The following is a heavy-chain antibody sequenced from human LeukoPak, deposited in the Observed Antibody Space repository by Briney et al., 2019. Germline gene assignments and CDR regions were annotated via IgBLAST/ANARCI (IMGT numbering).Heavy chain of an antibody. CDR3: ARATLDYYDSSGYYDY. CDR1: GGTFSSYA. V-gene: IGHV1-69*05. CDR2: IIPIFGTA. D-gene: IGHD3-22*01. Sequence: SVKVSCKASGGTFSSYAISWVRQAPGQGLEWMGRIIPIFGTANYAQKFQGRVTITTDGSTSTAYMELSSLRSEDTAVYYCARATLDYYDSSGYYDYWGQGTLVTVSS. J-gene: IGHJ4*02.